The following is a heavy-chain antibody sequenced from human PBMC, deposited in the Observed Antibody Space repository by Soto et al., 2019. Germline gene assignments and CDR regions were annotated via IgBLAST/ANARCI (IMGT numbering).Heavy chain of an antibody. D-gene: IGHD6-19*01. J-gene: IGHJ4*02. Sequence: QVQLVQSGAEEKKPGASVKVSCKASGYTFTSYAMHWVRQAPGQRLEWMGWINAGNGNTKYSQKCQGRATITRDTAASTAYMELSSLRSEDTAVYYFARHGSGWDYWGPGTLVTVSS. V-gene: IGHV1-3*05. CDR3: ARHGSGWDY. CDR2: INAGNGNT. CDR1: GYTFTSYA.